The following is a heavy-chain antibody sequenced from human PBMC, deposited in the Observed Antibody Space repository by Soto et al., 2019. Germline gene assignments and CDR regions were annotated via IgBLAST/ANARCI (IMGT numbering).Heavy chain of an antibody. J-gene: IGHJ4*02. V-gene: IGHV3-74*01. CDR3: ARDAYISGYYQFDY. D-gene: IGHD6-19*01. Sequence: GGSLRLSCAASGFTFSDYYMSWVRQAPGKGLVWVSRIHVDGSTTHYADSVKGRFTISRGNAKNTLSLQMNSLRAEDTAVYYCARDAYISGYYQFDYWGQGTLVTVSS. CDR2: IHVDGSTT. CDR1: GFTFSDYY.